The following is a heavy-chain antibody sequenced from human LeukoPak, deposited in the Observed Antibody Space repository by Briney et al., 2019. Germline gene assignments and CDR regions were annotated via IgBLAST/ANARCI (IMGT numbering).Heavy chain of an antibody. J-gene: IGHJ6*03. D-gene: IGHD3-10*01. V-gene: IGHV3-53*01. CDR2: IFSGGST. CDR1: GFIVSTNY. Sequence: GGSLRLSCAASGFIVSTNYMSWVRQAPGKGLEWVSVIFSGGSTYYTDSVKGRFTISRDNSEDTLYLQMNSLRADDTAVYYCARVYYGSGSLHYYYYYMDVWGKGTTVTIS. CDR3: ARVYYGSGSLHYYYYYMDV.